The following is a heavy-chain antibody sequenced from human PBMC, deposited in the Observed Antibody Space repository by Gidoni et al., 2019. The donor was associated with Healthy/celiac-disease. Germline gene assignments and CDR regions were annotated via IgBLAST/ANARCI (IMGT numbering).Heavy chain of an antibody. D-gene: IGHD6-19*01. CDR3: AKGGSSGWYYFDY. J-gene: IGHJ4*02. V-gene: IGHV1-2*02. CDR2: INPNSGGT. Sequence: GQGLEWMGWINPNSGGTNYAQKFQGRVTMTRDTSISTAYMELSRLRSDDTAVYYCAKGGSSGWYYFDYWGQGTLVTVSS.